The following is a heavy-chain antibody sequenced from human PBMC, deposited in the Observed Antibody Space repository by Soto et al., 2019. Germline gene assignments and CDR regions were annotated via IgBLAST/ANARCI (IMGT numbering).Heavy chain of an antibody. CDR2: ISGSGGST. Sequence: GGSLRLSCAASGFTFSSYAMSWVRQAPGKGLEWVSAISGSGGSTYYADSVKGRFTISRDNSKNTLYLQMNSLRAEDTAVYYCAKTPYYYDSSGYPGAFDIWGQGTMVTVSS. CDR3: AKTPYYYDSSGYPGAFDI. D-gene: IGHD3-22*01. J-gene: IGHJ3*02. V-gene: IGHV3-23*01. CDR1: GFTFSSYA.